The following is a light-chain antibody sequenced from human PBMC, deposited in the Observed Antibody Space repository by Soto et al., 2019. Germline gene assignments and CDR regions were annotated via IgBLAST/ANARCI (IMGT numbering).Light chain of an antibody. V-gene: IGKV1-5*01. CDR3: QPDNTYSYT. J-gene: IGKJ2*01. CDR2: DAS. CDR1: QSISSW. Sequence: DIQMTQSPSALSASVGDRVTITCRASQSISSWLAWYQQKPGKAPKLLIYDASSLESRVPSRFSGSGSGTEFTLTISGLRPDDFATYYCQPDNTYSYTFGQGTKLEIK.